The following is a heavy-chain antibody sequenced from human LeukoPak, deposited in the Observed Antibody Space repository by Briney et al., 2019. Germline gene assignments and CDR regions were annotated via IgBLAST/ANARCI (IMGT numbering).Heavy chain of an antibody. CDR1: GGTFSSYS. CDR2: IIPNFGTA. J-gene: IGHJ4*02. Sequence: VASVKVSCKASGGTFSSYSISWVRQAPGQGLEWMGGIIPNFGTANYAQKFQGRVTITADESTSTAYMEPSSLSSEDTAVYYCGRGPVSLRFPDYWGQGTLVTVSS. D-gene: IGHD3-3*01. V-gene: IGHV1-69*13. CDR3: GRGPVSLRFPDY.